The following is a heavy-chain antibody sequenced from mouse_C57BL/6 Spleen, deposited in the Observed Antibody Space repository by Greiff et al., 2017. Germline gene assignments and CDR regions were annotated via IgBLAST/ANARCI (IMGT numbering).Heavy chain of an antibody. J-gene: IGHJ1*03. CDR1: GFSFNTYA. V-gene: IGHV10-1*01. D-gene: IGHD1-1*01. Sequence: EVKLMASGGGLVQPKGSLKLSCAASGFSFNTYAMNWVRQAQGKGLEWVARIRSKSNNYATYYAESVKDRFTISRDDSESMLYLQMNNLKTEDTAMYYCVRRGDYGSSWYFDVWGTGTTVTVSS. CDR2: IRSKSNNYAT. CDR3: VRRGDYGSSWYFDV.